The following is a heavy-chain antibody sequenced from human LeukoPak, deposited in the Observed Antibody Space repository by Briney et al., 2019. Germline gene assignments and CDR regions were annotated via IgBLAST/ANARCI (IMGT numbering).Heavy chain of an antibody. CDR2: INHSGST. V-gene: IGHV4-34*01. J-gene: IGHJ4*02. Sequence: SETLSLTCAVYGGSFSGYYWSWIRQPPGKGLEWIGEINHSGSTNYNPSLKSRVMMSLDTSKNQFSLKLTSVTAADTAVYYCAREYSNMWNYFDYWGQGTLVTVSS. CDR3: AREYSNMWNYFDY. CDR1: GGSFSGYY. D-gene: IGHD4-11*01.